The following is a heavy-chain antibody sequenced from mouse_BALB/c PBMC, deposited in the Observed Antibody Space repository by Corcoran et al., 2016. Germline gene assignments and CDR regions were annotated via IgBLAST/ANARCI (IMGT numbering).Heavy chain of an antibody. V-gene: IGHV14-3*02. CDR1: GFNIKDTY. D-gene: IGHD2-10*01. Sequence: EVQLQQSGAELVKPGASVKLSCTASGFNIKDTYMHWVKQRPEQGLEWIGRIDPANGNTKFDPKFQGKATITADTSSNTAYLQLSSLTSEDTAVYYCARRPTTYYAMDYWGQGTSVTVSS. J-gene: IGHJ4*01. CDR2: IDPANGNT. CDR3: ARRPTTYYAMDY.